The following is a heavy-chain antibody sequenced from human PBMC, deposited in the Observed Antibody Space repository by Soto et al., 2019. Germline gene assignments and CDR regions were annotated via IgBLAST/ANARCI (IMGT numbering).Heavy chain of an antibody. CDR2: IIPIFGTA. CDR1: GGTISSYA. V-gene: IGHV1-69*13. D-gene: IGHD5-12*01. Sequence: TSVKPSCKDSGGTISSYAISWVRQEHGQGREWMGGIIPIFGTANYAQKFQGRVTITADESTSTAYMELSSLRSEDTAVYYCARVPVEMATIEYYYVMDVWGQGTTVTVSS. CDR3: ARVPVEMATIEYYYVMDV. J-gene: IGHJ6*02.